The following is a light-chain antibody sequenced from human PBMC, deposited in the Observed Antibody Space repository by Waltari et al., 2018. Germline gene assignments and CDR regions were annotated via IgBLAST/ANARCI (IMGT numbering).Light chain of an antibody. V-gene: IGKV1-33*01. Sequence: DIPMTQSPSSLSASVGDSVTITCQASQDISNCLKWCQQKPGKAPNLLIYDASNLETGSPSRCSGSGSGTDFTFTIGSLQPEDIATHYCQQYDNLPFGGGTKVEIK. CDR3: QQYDNLP. J-gene: IGKJ4*01. CDR1: QDISNC. CDR2: DAS.